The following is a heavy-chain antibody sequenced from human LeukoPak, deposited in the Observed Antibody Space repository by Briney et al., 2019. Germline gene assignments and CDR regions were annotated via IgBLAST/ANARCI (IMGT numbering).Heavy chain of an antibody. V-gene: IGHV4-4*09. CDR3: ARLRDAYYDSWTRGGWFDP. Sequence: TSETLSLTCTVSGVSISSYYWSWIRQPPGKGLEWIGYIYTSGTTSYNPSLKSRVTISLDTSKSQFSLRLSSVTAADTAVYYCARLRDAYYDSWTRGGWFDPWGQGTLVTVSS. CDR1: GVSISSYY. CDR2: IYTSGTT. D-gene: IGHD3-3*01. J-gene: IGHJ5*02.